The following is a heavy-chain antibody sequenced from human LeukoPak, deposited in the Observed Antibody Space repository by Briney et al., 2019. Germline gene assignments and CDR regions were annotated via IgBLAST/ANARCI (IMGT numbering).Heavy chain of an antibody. CDR3: VHNFWSGRSGY. CDR1: GFTFSSIS. CDR2: ISGSGGTT. Sequence: GGSLRLSCAASGFTFSSISMSWVRQAPGKGLGWVSVISGSGGTTYYADSVKGRFTISRDNSKNTLYLQMNSLRAEDSALYYCVHNFWSGRSGYWGQGTLVTVSS. D-gene: IGHD3-3*01. J-gene: IGHJ4*02. V-gene: IGHV3-23*01.